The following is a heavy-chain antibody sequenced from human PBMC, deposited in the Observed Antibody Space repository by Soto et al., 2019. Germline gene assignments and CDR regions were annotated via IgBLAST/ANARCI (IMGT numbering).Heavy chain of an antibody. Sequence: ASVKLSCTASGYTYTSYYMHWVRQAPRQGLEWMGIINPSGGSTSYAQKFQGRVTMTRDTSTSTVYMELSSLRSEDTAVYYCARASFPYDYIWGSYRYPTYYYYYMDVWGKGPRSPSP. CDR3: ARASFPYDYIWGSYRYPTYYYYYMDV. J-gene: IGHJ6*03. V-gene: IGHV1-46*01. D-gene: IGHD3-16*02. CDR2: INPSGGST. CDR1: GYTYTSYY.